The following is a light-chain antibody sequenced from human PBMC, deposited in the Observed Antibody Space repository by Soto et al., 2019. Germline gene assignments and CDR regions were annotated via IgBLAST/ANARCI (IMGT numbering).Light chain of an antibody. V-gene: IGKV3-15*01. CDR2: DVS. CDR1: QSARSS. Sequence: EVVITQSPATLSVSPGERATLSCKASQSARSSLGWYQQKPGQPPRLLIHDVSIRATGIPARFNGSGSGTEFTLTISSLQSEDFAVYYCQQYNNWPPWTFGQGTKVDI. CDR3: QQYNNWPPWT. J-gene: IGKJ1*01.